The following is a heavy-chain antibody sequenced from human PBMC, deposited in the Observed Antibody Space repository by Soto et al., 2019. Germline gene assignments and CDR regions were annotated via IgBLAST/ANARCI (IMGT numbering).Heavy chain of an antibody. CDR2: IIPIFGTA. CDR1: GGTFSSYA. J-gene: IGHJ6*02. D-gene: IGHD2-2*01. CDR3: ARGGVIVVVPAATTLGYYYGMDV. Sequence: ASVKVSCKASGGTFSSYAISWVRQAPGQGLEWMGGIIPIFGTANYAQKFQGRVTITADESTSTAYMELSSLKSEDTAVYYCARGGVIVVVPAATTLGYYYGMDVWGQGTTVTVSS. V-gene: IGHV1-69*13.